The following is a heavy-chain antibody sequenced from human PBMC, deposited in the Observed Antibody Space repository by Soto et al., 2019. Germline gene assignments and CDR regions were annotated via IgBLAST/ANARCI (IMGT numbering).Heavy chain of an antibody. Sequence: QVQLVQSGAEVKKPGASVKVSCKASGYTFTSYGISWVRQAPGQGLEWMGWISAYNGNTNYAQKLQGRVTMTTDTSTITAYMELRSVRSDDTAVYYCARDLEIFGVDQYSFDYWGQGTLVSVSS. D-gene: IGHD3-3*01. CDR2: ISAYNGNT. CDR3: ARDLEIFGVDQYSFDY. V-gene: IGHV1-18*01. CDR1: GYTFTSYG. J-gene: IGHJ4*02.